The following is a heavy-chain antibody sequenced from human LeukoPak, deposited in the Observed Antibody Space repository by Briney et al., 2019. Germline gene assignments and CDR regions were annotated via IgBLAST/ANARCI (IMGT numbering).Heavy chain of an antibody. Sequence: NPSETLSLTCTVSGGSINNYYWSWIRQPPGKGLEWIGYIYYSGSTGYSPSLKSRVTISVDTSKNQFSLKLTSVTAADTAVYYCARGGSGWPNWFDPWGQGILVTVPS. D-gene: IGHD6-19*01. V-gene: IGHV4-59*01. CDR3: ARGGSGWPNWFDP. J-gene: IGHJ5*02. CDR2: IYYSGST. CDR1: GGSINNYY.